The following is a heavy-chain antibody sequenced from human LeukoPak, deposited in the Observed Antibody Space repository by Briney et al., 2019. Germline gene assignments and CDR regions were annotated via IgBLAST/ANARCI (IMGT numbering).Heavy chain of an antibody. J-gene: IGHJ4*02. CDR3: ATRDYYDSRGYYYYYFDY. CDR1: GFTFNNYA. V-gene: IGHV3-23*01. CDR2: ISGSGGSP. D-gene: IGHD3-22*01. Sequence: HPGGSLRLSCAASGFTFNNYAMSWVRQAPGKGLEWVSGISGSGGSPYYADSVKGRFTISRDNSKNTVYLQMNSLRAEDTAVYYCATRDYYDSRGYYYYYFDYWGQGTLVTVSS.